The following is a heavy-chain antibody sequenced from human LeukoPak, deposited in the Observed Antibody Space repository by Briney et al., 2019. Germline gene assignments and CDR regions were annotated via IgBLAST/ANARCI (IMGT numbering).Heavy chain of an antibody. J-gene: IGHJ4*02. CDR3: ASSMEMATMGFDY. Sequence: SETLSLTCTVSGGSISSSSYYWGWIRQPPGTGLEWIGSIYYSGSTYYNPSLKSRVTISVDTSKNQFSLKLSSVTAADTAVYYCASSMEMATMGFDYWGQGTLVTVSS. CDR2: IYYSGST. V-gene: IGHV4-39*01. D-gene: IGHD5-24*01. CDR1: GGSISSSSYY.